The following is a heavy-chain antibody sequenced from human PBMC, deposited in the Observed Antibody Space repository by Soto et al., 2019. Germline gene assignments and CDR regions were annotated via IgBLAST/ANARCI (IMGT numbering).Heavy chain of an antibody. Sequence: WTWIRQSPGTGLEWIGYIYYSGSIFYNPSFKSRVTISVDTSKNQFSLQLSSVTAADTAVYFCAREDDGGDRDYYGLDVWGQGTTVTVSS. CDR3: AREDDGGDRDYYGLDV. J-gene: IGHJ6*02. V-gene: IGHV4-30-4*08. D-gene: IGHD2-21*02. CDR2: IYYSGSI.